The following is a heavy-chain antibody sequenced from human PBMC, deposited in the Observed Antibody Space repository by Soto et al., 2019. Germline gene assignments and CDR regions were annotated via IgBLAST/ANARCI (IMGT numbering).Heavy chain of an antibody. CDR2: IKHSGGT. CDR1: GGSFSGYY. CDR3: ARTYYYRSGTYFAWFDP. V-gene: IGHV4-34*01. J-gene: IGHJ5*02. Sequence: TSETLSLTCDVYGGSFSGYYWSWIRQSPGKGLEWIGQIKHSGGTNYNPLLKSRVTISVDTPRNKISLKLSSVTAADIAVYFCARTYYYRSGTYFAWFDPWGQGTLVTVS. D-gene: IGHD3-10*01.